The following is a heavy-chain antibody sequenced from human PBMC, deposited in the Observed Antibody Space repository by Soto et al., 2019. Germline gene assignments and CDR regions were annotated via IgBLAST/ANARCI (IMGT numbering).Heavy chain of an antibody. CDR1: GFSLSTSGMC. V-gene: IGHV2-70*01. CDR2: IDWDDDK. CDR3: ARVYYYDSSGYPPDYYYGMDV. Sequence: SGPTLVNPTQTLTLTCTVSGFSLSTSGMCVSWIRQPPGKALEWLALIDWDDDKYYSTSLKTRLTISKDTSKNQVVLTMTNMDPVDTATYYCARVYYYDSSGYPPDYYYGMDVWGQGTTVTVSS. J-gene: IGHJ6*02. D-gene: IGHD3-22*01.